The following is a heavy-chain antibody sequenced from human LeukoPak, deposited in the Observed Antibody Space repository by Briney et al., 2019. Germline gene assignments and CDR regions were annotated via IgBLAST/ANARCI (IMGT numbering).Heavy chain of an antibody. V-gene: IGHV3-23*01. CDR2: IYDDNT. Sequence: PGVSLRLSCAASGFTVSAYAMAWVRQAPGKGLAWVSTIYDDNTYYADSVKGRFAISTDNSKNTLYLRMNSLRVEDTAVYFCAARKVRGVWFYLDYWGQGTLVTVSS. CDR3: AARKVRGVWFYLDY. J-gene: IGHJ4*02. CDR1: GFTVSAYA. D-gene: IGHD3-10*01.